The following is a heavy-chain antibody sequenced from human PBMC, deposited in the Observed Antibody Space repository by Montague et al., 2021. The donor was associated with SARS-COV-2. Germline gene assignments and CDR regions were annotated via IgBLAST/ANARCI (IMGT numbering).Heavy chain of an antibody. V-gene: IGHV4-34*01. CDR1: GGSFGDDH. D-gene: IGHD3-22*01. CDR2: IKQSGST. Sequence: SETLSLTCGVYGGSFGDDHWSWIRQPPGKGLEWIGDIKQSGSTNYNPSLKSRVTISVDTSRNQFPLKLTSVTAADTAVYFCARGHLSVSMIVVVFTSASYYSDYWGQGALVTVSS. J-gene: IGHJ4*02. CDR3: ARGHLSVSMIVVVFTSASYYSDY.